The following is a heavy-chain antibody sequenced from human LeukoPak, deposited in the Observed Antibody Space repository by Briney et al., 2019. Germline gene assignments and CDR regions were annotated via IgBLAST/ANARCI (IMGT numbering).Heavy chain of an antibody. J-gene: IGHJ5*02. CDR2: IYTSGST. D-gene: IGHD2-2*01. V-gene: IGHV4-4*07. Sequence: SETLSLTCTVSGGSISSYYWSWIRQPAGKGLQWIGRIYTSGSTNYNPSLKSRVTMSVDTSKNQFSLKLSSATAADTAVYYCARDLKELGYCSSTSCLSNWFDPWGQGTLVTVSS. CDR1: GGSISSYY. CDR3: ARDLKELGYCSSTSCLSNWFDP.